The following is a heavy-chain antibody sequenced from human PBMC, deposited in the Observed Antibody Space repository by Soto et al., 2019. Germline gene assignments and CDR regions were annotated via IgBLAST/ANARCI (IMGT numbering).Heavy chain of an antibody. V-gene: IGHV1-2*02. D-gene: IGHD2-2*01. CDR3: ARDFDDHPLVVPSNWFDS. CDR2: INPNSGGT. J-gene: IGHJ5*01. Sequence: ASVKVSCKASGYTFTGYYMHWVRQAPGQGLEWMGWINPNSGGTNYAQKFQGRVTMTRDTSISTAYMELSRLRSDDTAVYYFARDFDDHPLVVPSNWFDSWGQGTLVTVSS. CDR1: GYTFTGYY.